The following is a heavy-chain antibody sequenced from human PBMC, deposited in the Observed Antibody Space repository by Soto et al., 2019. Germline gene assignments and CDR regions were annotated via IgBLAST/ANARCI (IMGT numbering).Heavy chain of an antibody. CDR2: IWSGGNNR. CDR1: GFMFSNHG. D-gene: IGHD1-1*01. J-gene: IGHJ4*02. CDR3: VRVDNRNDVASDY. Sequence: QVQLVESGGGVVQPGRSLRLSCAASGFMFSNHGMHWVRQAPGKGLEWVAVIWSGGNNRYYADSVKGRFTISRDNSKNTVYLQMNSLRAEDTAVYYCVRVDNRNDVASDYWGQGTLVTVSS. V-gene: IGHV3-33*01.